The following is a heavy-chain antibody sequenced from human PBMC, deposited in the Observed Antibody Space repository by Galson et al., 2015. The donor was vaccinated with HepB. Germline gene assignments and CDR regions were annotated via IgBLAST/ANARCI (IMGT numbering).Heavy chain of an antibody. D-gene: IGHD5-18*01. J-gene: IGHJ6*02. CDR2: IYPGDSDT. CDR1: GDNFSSYW. Sequence: QSGAAVERPGESLKISCNGSGDNFSSYWIGWGRQLPGKGLGWMGIIYPGDSDTKYSPSFQGQVTISADKSISTAYLQWSSLKASDTAMYYCVGHPGVTDDYYSGVDVWGQGTTVTVSS. V-gene: IGHV5-51*01. CDR3: VGHPGVTDDYYSGVDV.